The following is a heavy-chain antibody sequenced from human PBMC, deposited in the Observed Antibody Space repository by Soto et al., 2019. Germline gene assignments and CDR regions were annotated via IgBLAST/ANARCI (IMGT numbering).Heavy chain of an antibody. Sequence: TSETLSLTCAVSGDSISSTFWWTWVRQSPGKGLEWIGEIYHTGNTRYNPSLKSRVTISVDKPNNQFSLKLTSMTGADTAVYFCATRPTQIVVTLLPFPSCGQGGPVT. J-gene: IGHJ5*02. CDR2: IYHTGNT. CDR1: GDSISSTFW. CDR3: ATRPTQIVVTLLPFPS. V-gene: IGHV4-4*02. D-gene: IGHD2-15*01.